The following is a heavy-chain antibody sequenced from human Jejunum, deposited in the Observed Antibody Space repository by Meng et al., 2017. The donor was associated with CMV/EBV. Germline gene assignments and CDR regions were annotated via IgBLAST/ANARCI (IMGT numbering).Heavy chain of an antibody. CDR1: GGTFTRYA. J-gene: IGHJ4*02. CDR3: ARERPGGMATTPYFDY. Sequence: QVQLVQSGAEVKKPGSSVKVSCXXSGGTFTRYAISWVRQAPGQGLEWKGGMIPIIGIANHAQKCQGRVTISADKSKSTAYMELSSLRSEDTAVYYCARERPGGMATTPYFDYWGQGTLVTVSS. D-gene: IGHD5-24*01. CDR2: MIPIIGIA. V-gene: IGHV1-69*10.